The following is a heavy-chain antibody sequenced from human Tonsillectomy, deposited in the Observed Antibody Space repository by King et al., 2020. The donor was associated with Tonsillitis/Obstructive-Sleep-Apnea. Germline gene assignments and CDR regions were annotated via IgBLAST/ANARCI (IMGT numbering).Heavy chain of an antibody. CDR3: ARDHDYGGHFDY. CDR2: ISYDGSNK. J-gene: IGHJ4*02. Sequence: VQLVESGGGVVQPGRSVRLSCAASGFTFSSYAMHGVRQAPGKGLEWVALISYDGSNKYYADSVKGRFTISRDNSKNTLYLQMNSLRAEDTAVYYCARDHDYGGHFDYWGQGTLVTVSS. CDR1: GFTFSSYA. D-gene: IGHD4-23*01. V-gene: IGHV3-30*04.